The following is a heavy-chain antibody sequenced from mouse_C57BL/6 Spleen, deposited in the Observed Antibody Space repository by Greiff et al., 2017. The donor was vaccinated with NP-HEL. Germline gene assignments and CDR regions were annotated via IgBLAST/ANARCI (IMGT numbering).Heavy chain of an antibody. J-gene: IGHJ4*01. CDR1: GFTFSSYG. CDR3: ASWEEYYAMDY. D-gene: IGHD4-1*01. Sequence: DVKLQESGGDLVKPGGSLKLSCAASGFTFSSYGMSWVRQTPDKRLEWVATISSGGSYTYYPDSVKGRFTISRDNAKNTLYLQMSSLKSEDTAMYYCASWEEYYAMDYWGQGTSVTVSS. V-gene: IGHV5-6*02. CDR2: ISSGGSYT.